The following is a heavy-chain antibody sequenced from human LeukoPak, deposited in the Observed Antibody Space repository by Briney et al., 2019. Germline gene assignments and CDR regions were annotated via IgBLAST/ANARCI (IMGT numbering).Heavy chain of an antibody. CDR1: RFTFSSYS. V-gene: IGHV3-23*01. Sequence: GGSLRLSCAASRFTFSSYSMSWVRQAPGKGLEWVSTISGGGYTTYYADSVRGRFTISRDNSKNTLFLQMNSLRPEDTAVYYCAKDPHPSYCPRECYGGWGPGTLVTVSS. CDR2: ISGGGYTT. CDR3: AKDPHPSYCPRECYGG. J-gene: IGHJ4*02. D-gene: IGHD4/OR15-4a*01.